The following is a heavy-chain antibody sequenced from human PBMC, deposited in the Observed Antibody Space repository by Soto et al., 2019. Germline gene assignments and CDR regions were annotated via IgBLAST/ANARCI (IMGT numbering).Heavy chain of an antibody. V-gene: IGHV4-30-4*01. CDR1: GGSISSGDYY. D-gene: IGHD6-13*01. J-gene: IGHJ4*02. CDR2: IYYSGST. CDR3: ARGRSSSWNRLYYFDY. Sequence: QVQLQESGPGLVKPSQTLSLTCTVSGGSISSGDYYWSWIRQPPGKGLEWIGYIYYSGSTYYNPSLKSRVTISVDTSKNQFSLKLSSVTAADTAVYYCARGRSSSWNRLYYFDYWGQGTLVTVSS.